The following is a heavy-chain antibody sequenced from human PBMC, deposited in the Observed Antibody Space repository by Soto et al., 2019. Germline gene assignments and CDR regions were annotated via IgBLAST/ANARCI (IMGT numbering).Heavy chain of an antibody. Sequence: EVQLVESGGGLFKPGGSLTLSCAASGFACRSYNMNWVRQAPGKGLEWVASISSGISNIYYADSVKGRFTISRDNAKNSPYLQMESRRAEDAAVYYCASTTEVTATFEFWSQATLVTVSS. CDR3: ASTTEVTATFEF. J-gene: IGHJ4*02. V-gene: IGHV3-21*01. D-gene: IGHD2-21*02. CDR1: GFACRSYN. CDR2: ISSGISNI.